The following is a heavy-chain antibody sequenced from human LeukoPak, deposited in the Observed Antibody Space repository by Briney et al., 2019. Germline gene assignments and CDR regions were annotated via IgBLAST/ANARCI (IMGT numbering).Heavy chain of an antibody. D-gene: IGHD2-2*01. V-gene: IGHV1-2*02. CDR3: ARDRPRYCSSTSCSSYNWFDP. CDR2: INPNSGGT. Sequence: ASVKVSCKASGYTFTGYYMHWVRQAPGQGLEWMGWINPNSGGTNYAQKFQGRVTMTRDTSISTAYMELSRLRSDDTAVYYCARDRPRYCSSTSCSSYNWFDPWGQGTLVTVSS. CDR1: GYTFTGYY. J-gene: IGHJ5*02.